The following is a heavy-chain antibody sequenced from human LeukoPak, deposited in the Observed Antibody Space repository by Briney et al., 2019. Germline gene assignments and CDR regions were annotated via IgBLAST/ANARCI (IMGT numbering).Heavy chain of an antibody. CDR3: AREPPGTIYDY. CDR2: ISSSSSYI. D-gene: IGHD3-10*01. CDR1: GFTFSSDS. J-gene: IGHJ4*02. V-gene: IGHV3-21*01. Sequence: GGSLRLSCAASGFTFSSDSMNWVRQAPGKGLEWVSSISSSSSYIYYADSVKGRFTISRDNAKNSLYLQMNSLRAEDTAVYYCAREPPGTIYDYWGQGTLVTVSS.